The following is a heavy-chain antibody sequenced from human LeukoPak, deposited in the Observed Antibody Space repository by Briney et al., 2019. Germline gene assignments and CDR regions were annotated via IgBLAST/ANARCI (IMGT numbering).Heavy chain of an antibody. CDR2: VNTDETRT. Sequence: GGSLRLSCAASGFTFSSYWMHWVRQAPGEGLVWVSRVNTDETRTSYADSVRGRFTISRDNAKNTLYLQMNSLRAEDTAVYYCARDGQQLVLGHYFDYWGQGTLVTVSS. J-gene: IGHJ4*02. CDR3: ARDGQQLVLGHYFDY. D-gene: IGHD6-13*01. CDR1: GFTFSSYW. V-gene: IGHV3-74*01.